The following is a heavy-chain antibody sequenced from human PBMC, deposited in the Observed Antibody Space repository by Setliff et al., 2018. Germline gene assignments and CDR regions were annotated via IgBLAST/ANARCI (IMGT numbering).Heavy chain of an antibody. J-gene: IGHJ4*02. V-gene: IGHV4-39*01. CDR2: IYYSGGP. Sequence: SETLSLTCTVSGGSISTKNYYWGWIRQPPGKGLEWIGNIYYSGGPYYSPSLKSRVTISVDTSENQSSLKLNSVTAADTAVYYCAGGGGWIQLFDYWGLGTQVTVSS. CDR3: AGGGGWIQLFDY. D-gene: IGHD5-18*01. CDR1: GGSISTKNYY.